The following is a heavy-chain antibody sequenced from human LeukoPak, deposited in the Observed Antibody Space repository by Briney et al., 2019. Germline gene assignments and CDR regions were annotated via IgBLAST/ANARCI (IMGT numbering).Heavy chain of an antibody. CDR1: GYTFSNFD. Sequence: GSAKVSCKASGYTFSNFDVNWVRQAPGQGLEWMAWMNPGSGDTGYEGKFQARLTMSSNTSITTASMELSSLTSEDTAVYYCARSRRGYYMDVWGKGTTVIVSS. CDR2: MNPGSGDT. J-gene: IGHJ6*03. CDR3: ARSRRGYYMDV. V-gene: IGHV1-8*02.